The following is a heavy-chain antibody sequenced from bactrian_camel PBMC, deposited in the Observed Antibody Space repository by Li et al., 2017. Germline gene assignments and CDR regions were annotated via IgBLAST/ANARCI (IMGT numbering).Heavy chain of an antibody. CDR1: GFTVDSYC. V-gene: IGHV3S1*01. Sequence: VQLVESGGGLVQPGGSLRLSCVASGFTVDSYCLYWVSRAPGKGLEWVSSISTEEGTTTSYADSMKGRFTISRDNAKNTVYLQMNSLKSEDTALYYCATVAGSFSDDYARARAYVYWGQGTQVTVS. CDR3: ATVAGSFSDDYARARAYVY. CDR2: ISTEEGTTT. J-gene: IGHJ4*01. D-gene: IGHD4*01.